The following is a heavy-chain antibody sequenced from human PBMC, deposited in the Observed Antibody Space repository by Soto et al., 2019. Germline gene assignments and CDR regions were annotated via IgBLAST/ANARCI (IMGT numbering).Heavy chain of an antibody. CDR3: ARRTQFSGWYYFDY. CDR2: IYPGDPDN. V-gene: IGHV5-51*01. D-gene: IGHD6-19*01. Sequence: GESLKISCKGSGYSFTSYWIGWVRQMPGKGLEWMGIIYPGDPDNRYSPSFQGQVTISADKSISTAYLQWSSLKASDTAMYYCARRTQFSGWYYFDYWGQGTLVTVSS. J-gene: IGHJ4*02. CDR1: GYSFTSYW.